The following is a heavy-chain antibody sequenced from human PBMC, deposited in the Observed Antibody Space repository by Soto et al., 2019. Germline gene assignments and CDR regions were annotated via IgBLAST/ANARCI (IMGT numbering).Heavy chain of an antibody. CDR3: ARERAAAATYKWRNYGMDV. V-gene: IGHV3-7*01. CDR2: IKPDGSEK. CDR1: GFTFSSYW. J-gene: IGHJ6*02. Sequence: PGGSLRLSCAASGFTFSSYWMSWVRQAPGKGLEWVANIKPDGSEKYYADSVKGRFTISRDNSKNTLYLQMNSLRAEDTAVYYCARERAAAATYKWRNYGMDVWGQGTTVTVSS. D-gene: IGHD6-13*01.